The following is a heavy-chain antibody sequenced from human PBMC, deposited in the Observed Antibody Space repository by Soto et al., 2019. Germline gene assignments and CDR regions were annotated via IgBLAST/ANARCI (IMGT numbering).Heavy chain of an antibody. CDR3: ARGSIYSSGGSCYSGGMDV. V-gene: IGHV3-21*01. D-gene: IGHD2-15*01. CDR2: ISSISSYI. CDR1: GFTFSSYS. Sequence: PGGSLRLSCAASGFTFSSYSMNWVGQASGKGLEWVSSISSISSYIYYADSVKSRFTISRDNAKNSLYLQMSSLRVEDTAVYYSARGSIYSSGGSCYSGGMDVWGEGTTVTVSS. J-gene: IGHJ6*04.